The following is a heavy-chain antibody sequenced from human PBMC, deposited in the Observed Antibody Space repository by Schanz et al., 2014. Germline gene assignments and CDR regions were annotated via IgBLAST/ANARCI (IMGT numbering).Heavy chain of an antibody. CDR3: AKDFVPLVQQLIRSGGAHLDH. V-gene: IGHV3-30*18. J-gene: IGHJ4*02. Sequence: QVFLAESGGGVVQPGRSLRLSCAASGFTFSDYYMAWIRQAPGKGLEWLAVISYDGSDKFHADSVKGRFTISRDNSKNTLYLQMNSLRVEDTAVYYCAKDFVPLVQQLIRSGGAHLDHWGQGTLVTVSS. CDR1: GFTFSDYY. CDR2: ISYDGSDK. D-gene: IGHD6-13*01.